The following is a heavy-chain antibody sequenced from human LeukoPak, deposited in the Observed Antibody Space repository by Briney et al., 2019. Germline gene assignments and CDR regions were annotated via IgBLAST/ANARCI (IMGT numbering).Heavy chain of an antibody. D-gene: IGHD6-6*01. CDR2: INHSGST. J-gene: IGHJ4*02. V-gene: IGHV4-34*01. Sequence: PSETLSLICGVNGGSLSGYYWSWIRQTPSNELEWIGEINHSGSTNYNPSLKSRVTISVDTSKNQFYLTLNSLTAADTAVYYCTRRRWSSSSVIGYWGRGTRVTVSS. CDR1: GGSLSGYY. CDR3: TRRRWSSSSVIGY.